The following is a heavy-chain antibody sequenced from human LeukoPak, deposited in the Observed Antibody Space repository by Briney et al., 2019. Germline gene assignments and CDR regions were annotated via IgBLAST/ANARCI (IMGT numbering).Heavy chain of an antibody. CDR2: IYPGDSDT. D-gene: IGHD2-15*01. J-gene: IGHJ4*02. Sequence: GESLKISCKGSGYSFTSYWIGWVRQMPGKGLEWMGIIYPGDSDTRYSPSFQGQVTISADKSISTAYMELSRLRSDDTAVYYCARGIRYCSGGSCEWGQGTLVTVSS. V-gene: IGHV5-51*01. CDR3: ARGIRYCSGGSCE. CDR1: GYSFTSYW.